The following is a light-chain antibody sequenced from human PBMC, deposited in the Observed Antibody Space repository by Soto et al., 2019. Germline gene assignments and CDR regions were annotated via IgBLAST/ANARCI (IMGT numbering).Light chain of an antibody. Sequence: EIVFTQSPATLSCSPGERATISCRASQSVSSYLAWYQQKPGQAPRLLIYDASNRATGITARCSGSGSGTDFTLTLNSLEPEDFAVYYCQQRTTFGGGTKVDIK. CDR2: DAS. CDR1: QSVSSY. J-gene: IGKJ4*01. CDR3: QQRTT. V-gene: IGKV3-11*01.